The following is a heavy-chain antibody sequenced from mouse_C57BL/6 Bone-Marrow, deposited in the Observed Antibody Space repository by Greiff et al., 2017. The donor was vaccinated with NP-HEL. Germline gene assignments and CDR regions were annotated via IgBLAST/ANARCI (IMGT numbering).Heavy chain of an antibody. Sequence: QVQLQQSGAELVKPGASVKLSCEASGYTFTSYWMHWVKQRPGRGLEWIGRIDPNSGGTKYNEKFKSKATLTVDKPSSTAYMQLSSLTSEDSAVYYCARESAALTGSYYYAMDYWGQGTSVTVSS. J-gene: IGHJ4*01. D-gene: IGHD4-1*01. CDR1: GYTFTSYW. CDR2: IDPNSGGT. V-gene: IGHV1-72*01. CDR3: ARESAALTGSYYYAMDY.